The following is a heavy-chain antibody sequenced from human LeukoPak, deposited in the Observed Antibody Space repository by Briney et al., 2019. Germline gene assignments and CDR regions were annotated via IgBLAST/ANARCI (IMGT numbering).Heavy chain of an antibody. V-gene: IGHV3-48*03. Sequence: PGESLRLSCAVSGFTFNSYEMNWVRQAPGKGLEWVSYISSSGNNIYYADSVKGRFTISRDSAKNSLYLQMNSLRAEDTAVYYCARDKGSVVDYWGQGTVVTVSS. D-gene: IGHD5/OR15-5a*01. CDR3: ARDKGSVVDY. J-gene: IGHJ4*02. CDR1: GFTFNSYE. CDR2: ISSSGNNI.